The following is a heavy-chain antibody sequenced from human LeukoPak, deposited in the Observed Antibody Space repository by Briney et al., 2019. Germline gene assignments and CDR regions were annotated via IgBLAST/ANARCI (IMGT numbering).Heavy chain of an antibody. D-gene: IGHD4-23*01. J-gene: IGHJ3*02. CDR2: IYHSGST. CDR3: ARCPPTVVTPGAFDI. Sequence: SETLSLTCAVSGGSISSGGYSWSWIRQPPGKGLEWIGCIYHSGSTYYNPSLKSRVTISVDRSKNQFSLKLSSVPAADTAVYYCARCPPTVVTPGAFDIWGQGTMVTVSS. CDR1: GGSISSGGYS. V-gene: IGHV4-30-2*01.